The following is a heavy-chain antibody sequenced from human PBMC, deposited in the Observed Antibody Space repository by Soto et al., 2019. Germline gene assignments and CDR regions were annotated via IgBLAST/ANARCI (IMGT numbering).Heavy chain of an antibody. J-gene: IGHJ4*02. CDR1: GFSLTTGGVG. D-gene: IGHD3-10*01. CDR3: AHSRNLITEDAQVGDFDD. Sequence: QITLKESGPTLVKPTQTLTLTCDFSGFSLTTGGVGVGWVRQPPGDALEWLALLYWDDDERYNPSLKTRLTITKDPSKNQVVLIMTNLDPVDTATYFCAHSRNLITEDAQVGDFDDWGQGTLVTVSS. V-gene: IGHV2-5*02. CDR2: LYWDDDE.